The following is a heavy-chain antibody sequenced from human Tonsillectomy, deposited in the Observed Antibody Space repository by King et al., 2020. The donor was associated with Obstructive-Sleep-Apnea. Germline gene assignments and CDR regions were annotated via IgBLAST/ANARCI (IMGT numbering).Heavy chain of an antibody. J-gene: IGHJ4*02. CDR1: GGSISSSSHY. V-gene: IGHV4-39*07. D-gene: IGHD6-6*01. CDR3: ARDQEGIAARPFDY. Sequence: QLQESGPGLVKPSETLSLTCTVSGGSISSSSHYWGGIRQPPGKGLGWIGSRYDIGSTYYNPSLKSRVTISLDTSKNQFSLKLSSVTAADTAVYYCARDQEGIAARPFDYWGQGTLVTVSS. CDR2: RYDIGST.